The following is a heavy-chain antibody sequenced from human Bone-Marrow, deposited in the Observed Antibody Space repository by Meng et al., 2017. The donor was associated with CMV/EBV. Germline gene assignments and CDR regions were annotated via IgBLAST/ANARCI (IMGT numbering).Heavy chain of an antibody. CDR1: GFTFSSNA. CDR2: ISASGGGA. V-gene: IGHV3-23*01. D-gene: IGHD3-3*01. Sequence: GGSLRLSCAASGFTFSSNALTWVRQAPGKGLEWVSRISASGGGAFYADSVKGRFTISRDNSMNPLYLQMPTPRAEDTSLYYCSSRITIFGGKGLAFDIWGQGTMVTVSS. CDR3: SSRITIFGGKGLAFDI. J-gene: IGHJ3*02.